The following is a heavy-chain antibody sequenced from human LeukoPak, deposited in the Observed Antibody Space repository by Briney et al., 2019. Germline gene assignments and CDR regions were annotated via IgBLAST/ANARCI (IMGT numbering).Heavy chain of an antibody. V-gene: IGHV4-34*01. CDR2: IKQSGSP. J-gene: IGHJ4*02. CDR3: ARGHPESFDY. D-gene: IGHD2/OR15-2a*01. CDR1: GGSLIGYQ. Sequence: SETLSLTCAVYGGSLIGYQWGWIRQPPGKGLEWVGKIKQSGSPNYNPSLKSRVTISVDTSKNQFSLKLSSVTAADTAVYYCARGHPESFDYWGQGTLVTVSS.